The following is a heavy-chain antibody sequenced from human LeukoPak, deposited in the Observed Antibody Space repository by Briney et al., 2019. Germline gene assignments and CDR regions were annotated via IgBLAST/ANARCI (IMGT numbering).Heavy chain of an antibody. CDR1: GGSISSYY. Sequence: SETLSLTCTVSGGSISSYYWSWIRQPPGKGLEWIGYIYDSGSTNYNPSLKSQVTISVDTSKNQFSLKLSSVTAADTAVYYCARLSDWFDPWGQGTLVTVSS. CDR3: ARLSDWFDP. J-gene: IGHJ5*02. V-gene: IGHV4-59*01. CDR2: IYDSGST.